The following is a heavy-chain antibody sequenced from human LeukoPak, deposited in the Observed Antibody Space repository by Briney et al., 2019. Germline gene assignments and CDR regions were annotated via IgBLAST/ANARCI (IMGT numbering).Heavy chain of an antibody. CDR1: GGSISSGSYY. CDR2: IYTSGST. J-gene: IGHJ4*02. D-gene: IGHD3-22*01. Sequence: SQTLSLTCTVSGGSISSGSYYWSWIRQPAGKGLEWIGRIYTSGSTNYNPSLTSRVTISVDTSKDQFSLRLSSVTAADTAVYYCARPGWHSSGYPITFDYWGQGTLVTVSS. V-gene: IGHV4-61*02. CDR3: ARPGWHSSGYPITFDY.